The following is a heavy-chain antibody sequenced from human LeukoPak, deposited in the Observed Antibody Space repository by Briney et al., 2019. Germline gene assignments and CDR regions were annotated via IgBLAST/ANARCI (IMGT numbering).Heavy chain of an antibody. CDR1: GYTFTGYY. J-gene: IGHJ4*02. CDR2: INPNSGGT. D-gene: IGHD2-15*01. CDR3: GKYRIFHPRFDY. Sequence: ASVKVSCKASGYTFTGYYMHWVPQAPGQGLEGMGRINPNSGGTNYAQKFQGRVTMTRDTSISTAYMELSGLRSDDTAVYYFGKYRIFHPRFDYRGQGTLVSVSS. V-gene: IGHV1-2*06.